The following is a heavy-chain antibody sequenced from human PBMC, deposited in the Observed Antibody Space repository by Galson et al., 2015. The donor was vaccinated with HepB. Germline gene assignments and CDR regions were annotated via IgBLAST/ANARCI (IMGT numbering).Heavy chain of an antibody. V-gene: IGHV3-23*01. CDR2: ISGSGGST. Sequence: SLRLSCAASRFIFSTSAMSWVRQAPGKGLEWVSAISGSGGSTFYADSVKGRFTISRDNSKNTLYLQMNSLKTEDTAVYYCTRLYYYYGMDVWGQGTTVTVSS. J-gene: IGHJ6*02. CDR1: RFIFSTSA. D-gene: IGHD2-21*02. CDR3: TRLYYYYGMDV.